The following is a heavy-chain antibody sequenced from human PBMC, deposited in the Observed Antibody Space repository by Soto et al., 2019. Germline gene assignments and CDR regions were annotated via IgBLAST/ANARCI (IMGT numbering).Heavy chain of an antibody. V-gene: IGHV1-18*01. CDR1: GYTFTSYG. CDR2: ISAYNGNT. D-gene: IGHD3-3*01. Sequence: ASVKVSCKASGYTFTSYGISWVRQAPGQGLEWMGWISAYNGNTNYAQKLQDRVTMTTDTSTSTAYMELRSLRSDDTAVYYCARDQYDFWSGYYLGAFDIWGQGTMVTVSS. J-gene: IGHJ3*02. CDR3: ARDQYDFWSGYYLGAFDI.